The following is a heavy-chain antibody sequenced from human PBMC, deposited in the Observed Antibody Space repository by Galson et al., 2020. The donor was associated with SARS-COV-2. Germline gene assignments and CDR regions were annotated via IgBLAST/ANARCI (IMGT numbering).Heavy chain of an antibody. CDR1: GFTFSSYG. CDR2: ISYDGANK. CDR3: ANAMRGDSGMDV. Sequence: WGSLRLSCAASGFTFSSYGLHWVRQAPGKGLEWVTVISYDGANKYYADSVKGRFTIPRDNSKNTLYLQMNSLRAEDTAVYYCANAMRGDSGMDVWGQGTTVTVSS. J-gene: IGHJ6*02. D-gene: IGHD2-2*01. V-gene: IGHV3-30*18.